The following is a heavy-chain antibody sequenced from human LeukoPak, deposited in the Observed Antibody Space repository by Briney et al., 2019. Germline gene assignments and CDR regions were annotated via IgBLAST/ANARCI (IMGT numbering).Heavy chain of an antibody. CDR3: TRAVGGWSDTFNY. CDR2: IRSKAYGGTT. D-gene: IGHD6-19*01. J-gene: IGHJ4*02. CDR1: GFTFGDYA. V-gene: IGHV3-49*04. Sequence: PGGSLRLSCTASGFTFGDYAMSWVRQAPGKGLEWVGFIRSKAYGGTTEYAASVKGRFTISSDDSKSIAYLQMNSLKTEDTAVYYCTRAVGGWSDTFNYWGQGTLVTVSS.